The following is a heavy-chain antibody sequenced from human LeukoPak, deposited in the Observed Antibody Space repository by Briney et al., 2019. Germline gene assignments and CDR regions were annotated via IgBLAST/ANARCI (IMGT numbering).Heavy chain of an antibody. CDR1: GGSISSSSYY. CDR2: IYYSGST. Sequence: PSETLSLTCTVSGGSISSSSYYWGWIRQPPGKGLEWIGSIYYSGSTYYNPSLKSRVTISVDTSKNQFSLKLSSVTAADTAVYYCARDIGVTMIVVAPGGWFDPWGQGTLVTVSS. V-gene: IGHV4-39*07. J-gene: IGHJ5*02. D-gene: IGHD3-22*01. CDR3: ARDIGVTMIVVAPGGWFDP.